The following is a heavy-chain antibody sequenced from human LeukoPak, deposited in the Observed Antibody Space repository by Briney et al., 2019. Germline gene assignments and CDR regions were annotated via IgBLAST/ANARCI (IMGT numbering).Heavy chain of an antibody. J-gene: IGHJ4*02. CDR1: GFTFSSYG. Sequence: AGGSLRLSCAASGFTFSSYGMHWARQAPGKGLEWVAFIRYDGSNKYYADSVKGRFTISRDNSKNTLYLQMNSLRSDDTAVYYCAREEYGSGSYYNYWGQGTLVTVSS. V-gene: IGHV3-30*02. CDR3: AREEYGSGSYYNY. CDR2: IRYDGSNK. D-gene: IGHD3-10*01.